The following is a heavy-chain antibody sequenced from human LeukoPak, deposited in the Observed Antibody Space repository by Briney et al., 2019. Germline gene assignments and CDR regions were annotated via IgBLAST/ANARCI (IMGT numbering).Heavy chain of an antibody. CDR3: ARTLVGATHYYFDY. CDR1: GGTFSSYA. V-gene: IGHV1-69*04. D-gene: IGHD1-26*01. CDR2: IIPILGIA. J-gene: IGHJ4*02. Sequence: VASVKVSCKASGGTFSSYAISWVRQAPGQGLEWMGRIIPILGIANYAQKFQGRVTITADKSTSTAYMELSSLRSEDTAVYYCARTLVGATHYYFDYWGQGALVTVSS.